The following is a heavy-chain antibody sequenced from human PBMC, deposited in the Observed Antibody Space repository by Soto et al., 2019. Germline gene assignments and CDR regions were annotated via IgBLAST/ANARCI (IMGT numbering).Heavy chain of an antibody. V-gene: IGHV3-48*01. J-gene: IGHJ4*02. CDR1: GFTFNSYS. D-gene: IGHD3-10*01. CDR2: ITSGSSTI. Sequence: GGSLRLSCVVSGFTFNSYSMAWVRQAPGKGLEWASYITSGSSTIHYADSVKGRFTISRDNAKNSVFLQMNSLRVEDTAVYYCVRDAGSLGYWGQGSLVTVSS. CDR3: VRDAGSLGY.